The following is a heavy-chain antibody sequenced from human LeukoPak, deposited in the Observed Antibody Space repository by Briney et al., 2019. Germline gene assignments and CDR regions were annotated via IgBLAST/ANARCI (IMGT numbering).Heavy chain of an antibody. CDR3: ARGSVTTPNLKQNWFDP. CDR2: INPNSGGT. V-gene: IGHV1-2*02. D-gene: IGHD4-11*01. J-gene: IGHJ5*02. Sequence: GASVKVSCKASGYTFTGYYMHWVRQAPGQGLEWMGWINPNSGGTNYAQKFQGRVTMTRDTSISTAYMELSRLRSDDTAVYYCARGSVTTPNLKQNWFDPWGQGTLVTVSS. CDR1: GYTFTGYY.